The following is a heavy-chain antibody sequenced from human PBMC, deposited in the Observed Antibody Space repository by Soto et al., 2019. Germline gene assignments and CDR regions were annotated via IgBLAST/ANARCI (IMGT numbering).Heavy chain of an antibody. CDR1: GESFSGYY. CDR2: INHSGST. D-gene: IGHD3-3*01. CDR3: ARGVGGDF. Sequence: QVQLQQWGTGLLKPSETLSLTCAVYGESFSGYYWSWIRQPPGKGLEWIGEINHSGSTNYNPSLKSRVTISVDTSKNQFSLKLSSVTAADTAVYYCARGVGGDFWGQGTLVTVSS. V-gene: IGHV4-34*01. J-gene: IGHJ4*02.